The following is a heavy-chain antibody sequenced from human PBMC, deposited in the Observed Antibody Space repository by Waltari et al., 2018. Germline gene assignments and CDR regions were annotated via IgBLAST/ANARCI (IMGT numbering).Heavy chain of an antibody. CDR1: GLMSRNYW. J-gene: IGHJ6*02. CDR3: VRDRRDSIDL. D-gene: IGHD2-21*02. Sequence: EGQLVESGGGLVQPGGSLRLSCAASGLMSRNYWMTWVRQSPGKGLEWVANINQDESERYYVDSVKGRFTVSRDHAKNSLFLQMSSLRVEDSAVYYCVRDRRDSIDLWGQGTTVIVSS. CDR2: INQDESER. V-gene: IGHV3-7*01.